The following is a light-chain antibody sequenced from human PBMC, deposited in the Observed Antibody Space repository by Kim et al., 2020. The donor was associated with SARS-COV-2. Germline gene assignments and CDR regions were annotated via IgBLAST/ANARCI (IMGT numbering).Light chain of an antibody. Sequence: PGQSVTIACTGTSRDVGAYNYVSWYQQHPGKVPRLMIYEVYRRPSGVPDRFSGSKSGNTASLTVSGLQAEDEAEYYCSSFGGRHYVFGTGTKVTVL. CDR3: SSFGGRHYV. V-gene: IGLV2-8*01. CDR2: EVY. J-gene: IGLJ1*01. CDR1: SRDVGAYNY.